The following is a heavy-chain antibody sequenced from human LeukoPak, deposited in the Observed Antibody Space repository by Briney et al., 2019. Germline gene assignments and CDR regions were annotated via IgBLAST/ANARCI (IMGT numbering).Heavy chain of an antibody. V-gene: IGHV3-23*01. CDR2: ISTSGESA. Sequence: GGSLRLSCPVSGFTFSSYAMSWVRQAPGRGLEWVSVISTSGESAYYADSVKGRFTISRDNSKNTLYLQMNSLRAEDTAVYYCAKVIYGSGSYYGDYWGQGTLVAVSS. CDR3: AKVIYGSGSYYGDY. D-gene: IGHD3-10*01. CDR1: GFTFSSYA. J-gene: IGHJ4*02.